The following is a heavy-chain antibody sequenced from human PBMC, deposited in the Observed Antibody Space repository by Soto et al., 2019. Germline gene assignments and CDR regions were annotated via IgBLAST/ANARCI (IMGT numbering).Heavy chain of an antibody. J-gene: IGHJ6*02. Sequence: PGGSLRLSCAASGFTFSSYEMNWVRQAPGKGLEWVSYISSSGSTIYYADSVKGRFTISRDNAKNSLYLQMSSLRAEDTAVYYCARNPGEIFTADYYGMDVWGQGTTVTVSS. CDR1: GFTFSSYE. CDR2: ISSSGSTI. V-gene: IGHV3-48*03. CDR3: ARNPGEIFTADYYGMDV. D-gene: IGHD3-3*01.